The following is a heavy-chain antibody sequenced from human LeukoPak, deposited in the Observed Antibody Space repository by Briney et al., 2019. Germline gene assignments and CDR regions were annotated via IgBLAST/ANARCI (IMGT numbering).Heavy chain of an antibody. J-gene: IGHJ5*02. CDR3: ARGDYYDSSGYYGDWFDP. V-gene: IGHV1-2*02. Sequence: GASVKVSCKASGYTFTGYYMHWVRQAPGQGLEWMGWINPNSGATNYAQKFQGRVTMTRDTSISTAYMELSRLRSDDTAVYYCARGDYYDSSGYYGDWFDPWGQGTLVTVSS. CDR1: GYTFTGYY. CDR2: INPNSGAT. D-gene: IGHD3-22*01.